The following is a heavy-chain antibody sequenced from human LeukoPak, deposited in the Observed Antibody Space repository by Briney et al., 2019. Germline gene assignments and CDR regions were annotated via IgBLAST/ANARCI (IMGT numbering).Heavy chain of an antibody. Sequence: ETLSLTCTVSGGSISSYYWSWIRQPPGKGLEWVSVIYSGGSTYYADSVKGRFTISRDNSKNTLYLQMNSLRAEDTAVYYCARGRGGLYYYGMDVWGQGTTVTVSS. CDR1: GGSISSYY. CDR2: IYSGGST. J-gene: IGHJ6*02. CDR3: ARGRGGLYYYGMDV. D-gene: IGHD1-26*01. V-gene: IGHV3-66*01.